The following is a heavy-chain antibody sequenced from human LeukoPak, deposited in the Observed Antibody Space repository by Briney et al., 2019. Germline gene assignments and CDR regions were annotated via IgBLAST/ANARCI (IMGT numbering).Heavy chain of an antibody. Sequence: GSLRLSCAAPGIPFSSHWMHWVRQAPGEGLMWVSRVNSDGREISYADSVKGRFTISRDNAKSTLYLQMNSLTAEDTAMYYCVRGHVPGSDRHWDYWGQGSLATVSS. CDR3: VRGHVPGSDRHWDY. CDR2: VNSDGREI. J-gene: IGHJ4*02. D-gene: IGHD5-12*01. CDR1: GIPFSSHW. V-gene: IGHV3-74*01.